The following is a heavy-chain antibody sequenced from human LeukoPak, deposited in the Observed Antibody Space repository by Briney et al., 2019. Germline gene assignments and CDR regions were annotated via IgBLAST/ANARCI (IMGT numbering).Heavy chain of an antibody. CDR1: GFTFYDYA. J-gene: IGHJ5*02. D-gene: IGHD1-26*01. CDR3: ARGKWELVP. V-gene: IGHV3-9*01. CDR2: ISWNSGSI. Sequence: GRSLRLSCAASGFTFYDYAMHWVRHAPGKGLEWVSGISWNSGSIGYADSVKGRFTTSRDNAKNSLYLQMNSLRAEDTAVYYCARGKWELVPWGQGTLVTVSS.